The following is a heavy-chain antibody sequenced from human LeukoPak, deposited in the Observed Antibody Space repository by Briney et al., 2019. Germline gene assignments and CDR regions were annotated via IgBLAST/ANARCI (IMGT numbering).Heavy chain of an antibody. Sequence: QPGGSLRLSCAASGFTFSSYEINWVRQAPGKGLEWVSYISTGGGTIYYADSVKGRFTISRDNAKSSLYLQMNSLRAEDTAVYYCARGSPNTDLGYWGQGTLVTVSS. J-gene: IGHJ4*02. CDR2: ISTGGGTI. V-gene: IGHV3-48*03. CDR1: GFTFSSYE. CDR3: ARGSPNTDLGY.